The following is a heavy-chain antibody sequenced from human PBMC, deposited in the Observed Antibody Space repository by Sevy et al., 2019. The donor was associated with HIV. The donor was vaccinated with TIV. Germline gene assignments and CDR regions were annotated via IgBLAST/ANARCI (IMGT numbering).Heavy chain of an antibody. CDR3: ATYYYDSSGFRGYYYGMDV. V-gene: IGHV1-46*01. D-gene: IGHD3-22*01. CDR1: GYTFTSYY. Sequence: ASVKVSCKASGYTFTSYYMHWVRQAPGQGLEWMGIINPSGGSTSYAQKFQGRVTMTRDTSRSTVYMELSSLRSEDTAVYYCATYYYDSSGFRGYYYGMDVWGQGTTVTVSS. J-gene: IGHJ6*02. CDR2: INPSGGST.